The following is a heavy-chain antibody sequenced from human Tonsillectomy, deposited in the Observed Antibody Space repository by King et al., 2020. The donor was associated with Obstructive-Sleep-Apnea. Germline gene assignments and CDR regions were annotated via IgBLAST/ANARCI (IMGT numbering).Heavy chain of an antibody. V-gene: IGHV4-34*01. J-gene: IGHJ4*02. CDR3: ASSPLRRRRFLGTAYYFDY. D-gene: IGHD3-3*01. Sequence: VQLQQWGAGLLKPSETLSLTCAGYGGSFSGYYGSWIRHPPGEGREWVGEINHMGSADYNPSINIRVTISVDTSKNQFSLKLSSVTAADTAVYYCASSPLRRRRFLGTAYYFDYWGQGTLVTVSS. CDR2: INHMGSA. CDR1: GGSFSGYY.